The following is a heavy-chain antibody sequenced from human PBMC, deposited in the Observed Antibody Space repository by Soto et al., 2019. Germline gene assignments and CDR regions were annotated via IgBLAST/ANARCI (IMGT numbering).Heavy chain of an antibody. CDR3: AKVVDTAMVISGPFDY. D-gene: IGHD5-18*01. V-gene: IGHV3-23*01. Sequence: PGGSLRLSCAASGFTFSSYAMSWVRQAPGKGLEWVSAISGSGGSTYYADSVKGRFTISRDNSKNTLYLQMNSLRAEDTAVYYCAKVVDTAMVISGPFDYWGQGTLVPVYS. CDR1: GFTFSSYA. J-gene: IGHJ4*02. CDR2: ISGSGGST.